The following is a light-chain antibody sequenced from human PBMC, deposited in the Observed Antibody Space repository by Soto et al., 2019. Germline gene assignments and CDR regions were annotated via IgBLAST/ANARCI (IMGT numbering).Light chain of an antibody. CDR3: HHYHNWPYP. J-gene: IGKJ2*01. Sequence: EIVMTPSPATLSVSPGERATLSCRASQSVSSNLAWYQQKPGQAPRLLIYGASTRATGIPARFSGSGSGTEFTLTISSLQSEDFAVYYCHHYHNWPYPFGQGAKLGIK. CDR1: QSVSSN. V-gene: IGKV3-15*01. CDR2: GAS.